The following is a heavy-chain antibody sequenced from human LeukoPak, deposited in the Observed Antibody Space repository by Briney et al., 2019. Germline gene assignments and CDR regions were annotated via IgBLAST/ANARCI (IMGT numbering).Heavy chain of an antibody. CDR3: ARGSIAVAGTDWFDP. CDR2: IYYSGST. Sequence: SETLSLTCTVSGGSISSYYWSWIRQPPAKGLEWIGYIYYSGSTNYNPSLKSRVTISVDTSKNQFSLKLSSVTAADTAVYYCARGSIAVAGTDWFDPWGQGTLVTASS. J-gene: IGHJ5*02. V-gene: IGHV4-59*01. CDR1: GGSISSYY. D-gene: IGHD6-19*01.